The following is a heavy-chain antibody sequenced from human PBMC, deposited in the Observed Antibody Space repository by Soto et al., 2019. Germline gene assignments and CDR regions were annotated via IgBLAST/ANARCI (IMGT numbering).Heavy chain of an antibody. Sequence: QVQLVQSGAEVKEPGASVRVSCKASGYTFSSYGFSWVRQAPGQGLEWVAWISANSGDTNSAQKFQGRVTLTTDTSTSTAYMELRSLTSDDTAIYYCARDFRDSCGGTSCIYFDFWGQGNLVTVSS. D-gene: IGHD2-2*01. V-gene: IGHV1-18*01. J-gene: IGHJ4*02. CDR1: GYTFSSYG. CDR3: ARDFRDSCGGTSCIYFDF. CDR2: ISANSGDT.